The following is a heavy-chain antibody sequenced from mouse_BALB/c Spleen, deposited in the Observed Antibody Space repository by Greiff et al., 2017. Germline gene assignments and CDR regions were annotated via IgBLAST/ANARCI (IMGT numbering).Heavy chain of an antibody. Sequence: QVQLQQSGPQLVRPGASVKISCKASGYSFTSYWMHWVKQRPGQGLEWIGMIDPSDSETRLNQKFKDKATLTVDKSSSTAYMQLSSPTSEDSAVYYCARIIDSSGWFAYWGQGTLVTVSA. J-gene: IGHJ3*01. CDR3: ARIIDSSGWFAY. D-gene: IGHD3-2*01. CDR2: IDPSDSET. V-gene: IGHV1S126*01. CDR1: GYSFTSYW.